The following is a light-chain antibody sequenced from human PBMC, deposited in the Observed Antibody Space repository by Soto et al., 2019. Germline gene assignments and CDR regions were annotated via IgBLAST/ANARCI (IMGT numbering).Light chain of an antibody. CDR3: CSYAGNNNVL. Sequence: QSALTQPASVSGSPGQSITISCTGTSSDVGSYNLVSWYQQHPGKAPKLMIYEGSRRPSGVSHRFSGSKSGNTASLTISGLQAEDEADYYCCSYAGNNNVLFGGGTKVTVL. V-gene: IGLV2-23*01. CDR2: EGS. J-gene: IGLJ2*01. CDR1: SSDVGSYNL.